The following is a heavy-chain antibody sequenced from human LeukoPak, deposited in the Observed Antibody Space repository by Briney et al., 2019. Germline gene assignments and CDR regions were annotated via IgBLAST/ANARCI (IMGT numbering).Heavy chain of an antibody. CDR2: ISGGGDAT. Sequence: PGGSLRLSCAASGFTFSDCAMSWVRQAPGKGLEWASAISGGGDATFYADSVKGRFTISRDNSGNTLSLQMNSLRPEDTAVYFCAKTPQGYSAYYDYWGQGTLVTVSS. D-gene: IGHD5-12*01. J-gene: IGHJ4*02. CDR3: AKTPQGYSAYYDY. V-gene: IGHV3-23*01. CDR1: GFTFSDCA.